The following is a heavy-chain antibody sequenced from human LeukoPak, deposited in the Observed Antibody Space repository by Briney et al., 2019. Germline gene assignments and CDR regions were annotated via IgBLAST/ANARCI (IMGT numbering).Heavy chain of an antibody. CDR3: ARDIPITMVRGVKGG. CDR1: GFTVSDYE. D-gene: IGHD3-10*01. Sequence: GGSLRLSCAGSGFTVSDYEINWVRQAPGKGLEWVSYISSSGSTIYYADSVKGRFTISRDNAKNSLYLQMNSLRAEDTAVYYCARDIPITMVRGVKGGWGQGTLVTVSS. J-gene: IGHJ4*02. CDR2: ISSSGSTI. V-gene: IGHV3-11*01.